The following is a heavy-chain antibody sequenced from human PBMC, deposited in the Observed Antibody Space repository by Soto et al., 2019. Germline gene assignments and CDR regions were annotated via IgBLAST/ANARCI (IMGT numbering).Heavy chain of an antibody. V-gene: IGHV3-30*18. J-gene: IGHJ6*02. CDR3: AKDEAAAGTGYYYYGMDV. D-gene: IGHD6-13*01. CDR1: GFTFSSYG. CDR2: ISYDGSNK. Sequence: PGGSLRLSCAASGFTFSSYGMHWVRQAPGKGLEWVAVISYDGSNKYYADSVKGRFTISRDNSKNTLYLQMNSLRAEDTAVYYCAKDEAAAGTGYYYYGMDVWGQGTTVTSP.